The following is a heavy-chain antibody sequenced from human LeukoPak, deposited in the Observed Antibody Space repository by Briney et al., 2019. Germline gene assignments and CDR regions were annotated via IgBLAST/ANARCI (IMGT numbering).Heavy chain of an antibody. CDR1: GYTFTGYY. CDR3: ARDRGGGYSSSWYRIDY. D-gene: IGHD6-13*01. CDR2: INPNSGGT. Sequence: ASVKVSCKASGYTFTGYYMHWVRQAPGQGLEWMGWINPNSGGTNYAQKLQGRVTMTTDASTSTAYMELRSLRSDDTAVYYCARDRGGGYSSSWYRIDYWGQGTLVTVSS. V-gene: IGHV1-2*02. J-gene: IGHJ4*02.